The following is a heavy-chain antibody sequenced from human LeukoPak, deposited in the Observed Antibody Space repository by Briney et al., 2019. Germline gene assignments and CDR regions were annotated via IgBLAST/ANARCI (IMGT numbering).Heavy chain of an antibody. Sequence: PGGSLRLSCAASGFTFSSYAMHWVRQAPGKGLEWVAVISDDGSNKYYADSVKGRFTISRDNSKNTLYLQMNSLRAEDTAVYYCARDLDIVVVPAATYYYYGMDVWGQGTTVTVSS. CDR1: GFTFSSYA. J-gene: IGHJ6*02. D-gene: IGHD2-2*03. V-gene: IGHV3-30-3*01. CDR2: ISDDGSNK. CDR3: ARDLDIVVVPAATYYYYGMDV.